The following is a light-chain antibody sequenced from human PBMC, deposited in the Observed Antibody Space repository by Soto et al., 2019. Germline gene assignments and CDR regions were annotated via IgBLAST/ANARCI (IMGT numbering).Light chain of an antibody. J-gene: IGLJ3*02. CDR1: TSDVGGSNY. Sequence: QSALTQPASVSGSPGQSITISCTGTTSDVGGSNYVSWYQQHPGKAPKLMIYEVSNRPSGVSNRFSGSKSGNTASLTISGLQAEDEADYYCNSYASSSTLWVFGGGTKVTVL. CDR2: EVS. CDR3: NSYASSSTLWV. V-gene: IGLV2-14*01.